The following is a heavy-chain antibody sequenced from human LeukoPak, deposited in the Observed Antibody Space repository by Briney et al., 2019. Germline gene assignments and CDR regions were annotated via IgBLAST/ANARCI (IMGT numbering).Heavy chain of an antibody. J-gene: IGHJ4*02. CDR3: AGITKVRGVPY. Sequence: SVTVSSMASGYTFTEYYMHWVGQAPGQGREGMEWINPTSGGTNYAQKFQGRVRMTRDTSISTAYMELSRLRSDDTAVYYCAGITKVRGVPYWGQGTLVTVSS. CDR1: GYTFTEYY. D-gene: IGHD3-10*01. V-gene: IGHV1-2*02. CDR2: INPTSGGT.